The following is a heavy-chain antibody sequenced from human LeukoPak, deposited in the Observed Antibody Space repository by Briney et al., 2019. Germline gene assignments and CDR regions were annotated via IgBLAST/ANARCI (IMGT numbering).Heavy chain of an antibody. J-gene: IGHJ4*02. D-gene: IGHD3-22*01. CDR3: ARGDSSGYRY. V-gene: IGHV4-34*01. CDR1: GGSFSGYY. Sequence: SETLSLTCAVYGGSFSGYYWSWIRQPPGKGLEWIGEINHSGSTNYSPSLKSRVTISVDTSKNQFSLKLSSVTAADPAVYFCARGDSSGYRYWGQGTLVTVSS. CDR2: INHSGST.